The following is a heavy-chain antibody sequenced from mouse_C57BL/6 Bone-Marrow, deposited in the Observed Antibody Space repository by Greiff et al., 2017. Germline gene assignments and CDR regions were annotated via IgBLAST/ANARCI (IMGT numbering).Heavy chain of an antibody. D-gene: IGHD1-1*01. CDR1: GFTFSSYA. V-gene: IGHV5-4*03. CDR3: ARSSYYYGSLFAY. J-gene: IGHJ3*01. Sequence: EVKLVESGGGLVKPGGSLKLSCAASGFTFSSYAMSWVRQTPEKRLEWVATISDGGSYTYYPDNVKGRFTISRDNAKNNLYLQMSHLQSEDTAMYYCARSSYYYGSLFAYWGQGTLVTVSA. CDR2: ISDGGSYT.